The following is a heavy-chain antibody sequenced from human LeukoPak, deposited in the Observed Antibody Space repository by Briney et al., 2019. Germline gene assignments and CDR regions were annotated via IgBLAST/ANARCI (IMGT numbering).Heavy chain of an antibody. V-gene: IGHV4-38-2*01. CDR1: GYSVSSGYF. CDR2: IYHVGNT. J-gene: IGHJ2*01. Sequence: SETLSLTCDVSGYSVSSGYFWGWIRQPPGKGLEWIGSIYHVGNTFYNPSLKSRVTISFDTSKNQFSLTLTSVTAADTAVYCCARSPRWFFDLWGRGTLVTVSS. CDR3: ARSPRWFFDL.